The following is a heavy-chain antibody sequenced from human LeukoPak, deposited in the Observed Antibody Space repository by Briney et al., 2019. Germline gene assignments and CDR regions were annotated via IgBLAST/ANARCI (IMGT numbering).Heavy chain of an antibody. V-gene: IGHV3-23*01. D-gene: IGHD3-3*01. CDR3: AKDRQEARFLEWLLSYFDY. Sequence: GGSLRLSCTASGFIFSAYAMSWVRQAPGRGLEWVSTVTGHSNSVYYADSVKGRFTTFRDNSKNTLYLQMNSLRAEDTAVYYCAKDRQEARFLEWLLSYFDYWGQGTLVTVSS. CDR2: VTGHSNSV. J-gene: IGHJ4*02. CDR1: GFIFSAYA.